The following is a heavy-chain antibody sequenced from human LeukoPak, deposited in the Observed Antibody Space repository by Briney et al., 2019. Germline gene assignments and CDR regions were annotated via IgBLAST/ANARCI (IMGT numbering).Heavy chain of an antibody. Sequence: ASVKVSCXASGYTFTSYGISWVRQALGQGLEWMAWISAYNGNTNYAQKLQGRVTMTTDTSTSTAYMELRSLRSDDTAVYYCAREATIFGVVTPDYWGQGTLVTVSS. D-gene: IGHD3-3*01. CDR3: AREATIFGVVTPDY. CDR2: ISAYNGNT. CDR1: GYTFTSYG. J-gene: IGHJ4*02. V-gene: IGHV1-18*01.